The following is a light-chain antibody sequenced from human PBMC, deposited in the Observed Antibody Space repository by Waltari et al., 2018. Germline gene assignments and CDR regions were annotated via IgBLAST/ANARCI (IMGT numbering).Light chain of an antibody. V-gene: IGLV3-21*02. CDR3: QVWDTTRYHVV. J-gene: IGLJ2*01. Sequence: SYVLTQPPSISVAPGPTATITCGGTTIGFKSAHWYQQKSGQAPVLVVYDDSNRPSGIPERIAGAKLGNTATLTLSRVEAGDEADYYCQVWDTTRYHVVFGGGTKLSVL. CDR2: DDS. CDR1: TIGFKS.